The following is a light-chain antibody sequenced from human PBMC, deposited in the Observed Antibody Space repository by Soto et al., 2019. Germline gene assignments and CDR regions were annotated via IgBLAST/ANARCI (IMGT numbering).Light chain of an antibody. V-gene: IGLV2-14*03. CDR2: DVT. J-gene: IGLJ1*01. CDR3: NSYTSASTYV. CDR1: GSDIGSYNY. Sequence: QSALTQPASVSGSPGQSITISCTGTGSDIGSYNYVSWYQHHPGKVPKFIIYDVTNRPSGVSDRFSGSKSGNTASLTISGLQAEDEADCYCNSYTSASTYVFGTGTKLTVL.